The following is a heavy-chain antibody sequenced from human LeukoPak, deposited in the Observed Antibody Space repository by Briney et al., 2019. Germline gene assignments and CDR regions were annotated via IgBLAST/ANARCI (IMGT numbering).Heavy chain of an antibody. J-gene: IGHJ4*02. CDR3: AKRGSSYGDFDY. V-gene: IGHV1-8*03. CDR2: MNPNSGNT. CDR1: GYTFTRYD. D-gene: IGHD5-18*01. Sequence: ASVKVSCKASGYTFTRYDINWVPQATGQGLEWMGWMNPNSGNTGYAQKFQGRVTITRNTSISTAYMELSSLRSEDTAVYYCAKRGSSYGDFDYWGQGTLVTVSS.